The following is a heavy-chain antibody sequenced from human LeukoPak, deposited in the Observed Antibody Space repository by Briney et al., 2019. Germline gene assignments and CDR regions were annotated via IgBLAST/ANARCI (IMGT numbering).Heavy chain of an antibody. D-gene: IGHD6-6*01. CDR3: ARVDPIAALDY. Sequence: SETLSLTCTVSGGSISSGSYYWSWIRQPAGKGLEWIGRTYTSGSTNYNPSLKSRVTISVDTSKNQFSLKLSSVTAADTAVYYCARVDPIAALDYWGQGTLVTVSS. V-gene: IGHV4-61*02. J-gene: IGHJ4*02. CDR2: TYTSGST. CDR1: GGSISSGSYY.